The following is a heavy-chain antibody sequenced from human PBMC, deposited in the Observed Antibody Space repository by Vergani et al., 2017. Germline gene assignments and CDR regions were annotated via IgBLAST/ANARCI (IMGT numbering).Heavy chain of an antibody. J-gene: IGHJ3*02. D-gene: IGHD5-18*01. Sequence: QVQLQQWGAGLLKPSETLSLTCAVYGGSFSGYYWSWIRQPPGTGLEWIGEINHSGSTNYNPSLKSRVTISVYQAKNQFSLKRSSVTAADTAVYYCAGERGRRAGISYGSGAFDIWGQGTMVTVSS. CDR3: AGERGRRAGISYGSGAFDI. CDR1: GGSFSGYY. CDR2: INHSGST. V-gene: IGHV4-34*01.